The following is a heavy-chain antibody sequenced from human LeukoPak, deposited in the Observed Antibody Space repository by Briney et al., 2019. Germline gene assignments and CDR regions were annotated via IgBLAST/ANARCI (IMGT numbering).Heavy chain of an antibody. CDR2: IYYSGST. V-gene: IGHV4-59*01. J-gene: IGHJ4*02. D-gene: IGHD5-12*01. CDR3: ARGSGGYDSPFDY. CDR1: GGSISSYY. Sequence: SETLSLTCTVSGGSISSYYWSWIRQPPGKGLEGIGYIYYSGSTNYNPSLKSRVTISVDTSKNKFSLKLSSVPAADTAVYYCARGSGGYDSPFDYWGQGTLVTVSS.